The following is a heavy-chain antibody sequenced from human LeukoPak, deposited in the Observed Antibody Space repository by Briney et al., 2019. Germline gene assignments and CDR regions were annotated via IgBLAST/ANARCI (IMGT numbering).Heavy chain of an antibody. CDR2: IYYSGST. D-gene: IGHD5-24*01. CDR3: ARDHPSSSPWDGYNYGGWFDP. CDR1: GGSISSGDYY. V-gene: IGHV4-61*08. J-gene: IGHJ5*02. Sequence: SETLSLTCTVSGGSISSGDYYWSWIRQPPGKGLEWIGYIYYSGSTNYNPSLKSRVTISVDTSKNQFSLKLSSVTAADTAVYYCARDHPSSSPWDGYNYGGWFDPWGQGTLVTVSS.